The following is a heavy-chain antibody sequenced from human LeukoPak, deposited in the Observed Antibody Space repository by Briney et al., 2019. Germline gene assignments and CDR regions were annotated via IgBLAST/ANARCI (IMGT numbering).Heavy chain of an antibody. J-gene: IGHJ4*02. Sequence: GGSLRLSSAPSVFTFSIFAMSWVREAPGEWLEWVSGISGSVGGGSTSYAASAKVRFTISRYNSKNTLYQQMNSLRDEDTAVYYCAKSGYYRFDYWGQGTLVTVSS. CDR2: ISGSVGGGST. V-gene: IGHV3-23*01. CDR1: VFTFSIFA. D-gene: IGHD1-26*01. CDR3: AKSGYYRFDY.